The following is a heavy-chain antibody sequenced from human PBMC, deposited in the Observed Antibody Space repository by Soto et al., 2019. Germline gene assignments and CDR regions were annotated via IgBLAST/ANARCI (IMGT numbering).Heavy chain of an antibody. CDR2: INHSGST. CDR3: ARGPTIFGVVIIRGYNY. Sequence: SETLSLTCAVYGGSFSGYYWSWIRQPPGKGLEWIGEINHSGSTNYNPSLKSRVTISVDTSKNQFSLKLGSVTAADTAVYYCARGPTIFGVVIIRGYNYWGQGTLVTVSS. CDR1: GGSFSGYY. D-gene: IGHD3-3*01. J-gene: IGHJ4*02. V-gene: IGHV4-34*01.